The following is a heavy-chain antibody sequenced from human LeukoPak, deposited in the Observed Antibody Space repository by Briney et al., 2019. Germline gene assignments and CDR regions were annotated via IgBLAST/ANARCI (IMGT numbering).Heavy chain of an antibody. V-gene: IGHV5-51*01. J-gene: IGHJ3*02. CDR1: GYSFTSYW. Sequence: GESLKISCKGSGYSFTSYWVGWVRQMPGKGLEWMGIIYPGDSDTRYSPSFQGQVTISADKSISTAYLQWSSLKASDTAMYYCARRQLWARGAFDIWGQGTMVTVSS. D-gene: IGHD5-18*01. CDR3: ARRQLWARGAFDI. CDR2: IYPGDSDT.